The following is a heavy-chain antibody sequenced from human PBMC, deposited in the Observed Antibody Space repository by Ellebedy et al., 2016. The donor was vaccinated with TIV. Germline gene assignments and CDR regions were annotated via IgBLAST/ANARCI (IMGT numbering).Heavy chain of an antibody. V-gene: IGHV3-53*01. J-gene: IGHJ3*02. CDR2: IDSGGSS. D-gene: IGHD4-23*01. CDR3: ATRHYGGFDI. Sequence: GESLKISXAASGFIVTNSYMTWVRQAPGKGLEWVSVIDSGGSSYYADSVKGRFTISRDSPKNTLYLQMNSLRAEDTAVYYCATRHYGGFDIWGRGTMVTVSS. CDR1: GFIVTNSY.